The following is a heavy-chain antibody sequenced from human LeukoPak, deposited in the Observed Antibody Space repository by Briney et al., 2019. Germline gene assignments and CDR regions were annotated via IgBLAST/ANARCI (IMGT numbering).Heavy chain of an antibody. D-gene: IGHD6-13*01. Sequence: GGSLRLSCAASGFTFSDHYMSWIRQAPGKGLEWVSYISSSSYTVYADSVKGRFTISRDNAKNSLYLQMNSLRAEDTAVYYCARDSFWAAADHWGQGTLVTVSS. CDR2: ISSSSYT. CDR1: GFTFSDHY. J-gene: IGHJ4*02. V-gene: IGHV3-11*06. CDR3: ARDSFWAAADH.